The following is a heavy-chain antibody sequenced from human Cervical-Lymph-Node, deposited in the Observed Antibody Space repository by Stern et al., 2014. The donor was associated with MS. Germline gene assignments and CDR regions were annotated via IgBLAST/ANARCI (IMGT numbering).Heavy chain of an antibody. CDR1: GGTFSSSYA. CDR3: ARGVVSNRAAATLHNLFDP. D-gene: IGHD2-15*01. V-gene: IGHV1-69*09. J-gene: IGHJ5*02. CDR2: IIPMVGLA. Sequence: QVQLGQSGAEVKKPGSSMNVSCKPSGGTFSSSYAITWMRQAPGQGLEWMGRIIPMVGLANYAQKFQDRVIITADKSTSTSYMELRSLTSEDTAVYYCARGVVSNRAAATLHNLFDPWGQGTLVTVSS.